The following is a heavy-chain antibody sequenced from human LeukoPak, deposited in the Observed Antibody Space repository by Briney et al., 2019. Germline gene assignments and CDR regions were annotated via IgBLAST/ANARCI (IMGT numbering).Heavy chain of an antibody. CDR2: IHTRGST. CDR1: GGSFSGYY. J-gene: IGHJ4*02. D-gene: IGHD3-22*01. V-gene: IGHV4-59*10. CDR3: ARVTGYMIEDYFDY. Sequence: SETLSLTCAVYGGSFSGYYWSWIRQPAGKGLEWIGRIHTRGSTNYNPSLKSRVTISVETSKNQFSLKLSSVTAADTAVYYCARVTGYMIEDYFDYWGQGTLVTVSS.